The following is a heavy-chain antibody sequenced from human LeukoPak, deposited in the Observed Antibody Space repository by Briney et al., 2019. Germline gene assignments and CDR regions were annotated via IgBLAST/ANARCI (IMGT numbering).Heavy chain of an antibody. Sequence: GGSLRLSCAASGFTFSSYGMHWVRQAPGKGLEWVAVISYDGSNKYYADSVKGRFTISRDNSKNTLYLQMNSLRAEDTAVYYCAKDGGQWLAYYYYYMDVWGKGTTVTVSS. V-gene: IGHV3-30*18. CDR3: AKDGGQWLAYYYYYMDV. CDR1: GFTFSSYG. CDR2: ISYDGSNK. J-gene: IGHJ6*03. D-gene: IGHD6-19*01.